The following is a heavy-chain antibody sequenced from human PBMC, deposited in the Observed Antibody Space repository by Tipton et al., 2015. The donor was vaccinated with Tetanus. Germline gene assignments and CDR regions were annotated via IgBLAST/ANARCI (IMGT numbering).Heavy chain of an antibody. J-gene: IGHJ3*02. V-gene: IGHV3-21*01. CDR3: ASLIVGVNNLPDAFVI. Sequence: SLRLSCAASGFTFSTYSMNWVRQAPGKGLEWVSSIHSSSSYIYYADSVRGRFTISRDNARKSLYLQINSLRAEDTAVYYCASLIVGVNNLPDAFVIWGQGTMVTVSS. D-gene: IGHD1-26*01. CDR2: IHSSSSYI. CDR1: GFTFSTYS.